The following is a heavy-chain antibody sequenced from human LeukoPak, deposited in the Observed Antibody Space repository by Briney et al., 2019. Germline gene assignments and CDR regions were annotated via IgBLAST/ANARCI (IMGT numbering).Heavy chain of an antibody. Sequence: AAVTVSCKASGYTFTGYYMHWVRQAPAQGRAGMGWINPNSGGTNYPQKFQGRGTMTRDTSISTDYMELSRLSSDDTAVYSCAIDLGNPPSGSYDFWSGYYFRVLLRSDDAFDIWGQGTMVTVSS. CDR2: INPNSGGT. CDR1: GYTFTGYY. V-gene: IGHV1-2*02. D-gene: IGHD3-3*01. J-gene: IGHJ3*02. CDR3: AIDLGNPPSGSYDFWSGYYFRVLLRSDDAFDI.